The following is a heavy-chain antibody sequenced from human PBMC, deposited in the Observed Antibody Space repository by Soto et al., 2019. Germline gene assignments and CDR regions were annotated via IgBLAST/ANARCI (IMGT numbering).Heavy chain of an antibody. Sequence: EVQLVESGGGLVQPGRSLRLSCAASGFTFDDYAMHWVRQAPGKGLEWVSGISWNSGSIGYADSVKGRFTISRDNAKNSLYLQMNSLRAEDTALYYCAKTFSGSYFRFDYWGQGTLVTVSS. CDR1: GFTFDDYA. CDR2: ISWNSGSI. J-gene: IGHJ4*02. D-gene: IGHD1-26*01. CDR3: AKTFSGSYFRFDY. V-gene: IGHV3-9*01.